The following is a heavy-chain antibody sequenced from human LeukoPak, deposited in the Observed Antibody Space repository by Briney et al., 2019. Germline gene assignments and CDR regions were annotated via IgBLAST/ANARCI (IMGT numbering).Heavy chain of an antibody. V-gene: IGHV1-46*01. CDR1: GGTFSSYA. CDR2: INPSGGST. Sequence: ASVKVSCKASGGTFSSYAISWVRQAPGQGLEWMGIINPSGGSTSYAQKFQGRVTMTRDTSTSTVYMELSSLRSEDTAVYYCASSGPQGGNYELDYWGQGTLVTVSS. CDR3: ASSGPQGGNYELDY. J-gene: IGHJ4*02. D-gene: IGHD4-23*01.